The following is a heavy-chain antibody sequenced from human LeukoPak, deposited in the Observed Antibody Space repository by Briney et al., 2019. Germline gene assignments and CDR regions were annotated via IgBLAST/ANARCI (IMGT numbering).Heavy chain of an antibody. Sequence: GGSLRLSCAASGFTFSSYAMSWVRQAPGKGLEWVSAISGSGGSTYYADSVKGRLTISRDNSKNTLYLQMNSLRAEDTAVYYCAKARVLLGINWFDPWGQGTLVTVSS. V-gene: IGHV3-23*01. CDR3: AKARVLLGINWFDP. J-gene: IGHJ5*02. D-gene: IGHD3-10*01. CDR1: GFTFSSYA. CDR2: ISGSGGST.